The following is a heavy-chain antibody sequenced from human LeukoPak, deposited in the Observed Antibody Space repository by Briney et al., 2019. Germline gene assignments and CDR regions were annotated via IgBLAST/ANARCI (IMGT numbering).Heavy chain of an antibody. J-gene: IGHJ6*03. CDR1: GFTFSSYS. CDR3: ARVVVTGYMDV. V-gene: IGHV3-21*01. D-gene: IGHD3-22*01. CDR2: ISSSSSYI. Sequence: PGGSLRLSCAASGFTFSSYSMNWVRQAPGKGLEWVSSISSSSSYIYYADSMKGRFTISRDNAKNSLYLQMNSLRAEDTAVYYCARVVVTGYMDVWGKGTTVTVSS.